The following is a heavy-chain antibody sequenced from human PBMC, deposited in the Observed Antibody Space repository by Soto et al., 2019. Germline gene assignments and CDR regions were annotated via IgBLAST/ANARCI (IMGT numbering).Heavy chain of an antibody. CDR3: ASVWVSSGWYGGGNSGYFDY. D-gene: IGHD6-19*01. V-gene: IGHV4-59*01. CDR1: GGSISSYY. J-gene: IGHJ4*02. Sequence: SETLSLTCTVSGGSISSYYWSWIRQPPGKGLEWIGYIYYSGSTNYNPSLKSRVTISVDTSKNQLSLKLSSVTAADTAVYYCASVWVSSGWYGGGNSGYFDYWGQGTLVTVSS. CDR2: IYYSGST.